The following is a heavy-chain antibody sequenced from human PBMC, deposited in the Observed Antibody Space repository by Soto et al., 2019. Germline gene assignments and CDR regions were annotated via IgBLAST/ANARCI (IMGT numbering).Heavy chain of an antibody. CDR3: TKDSRMFPSSWYY. D-gene: IGHD6-13*01. Sequence: GVLRLSCAASGFTFSSYAMNWVRQAPGKGLEWISAIDDSGTYTYYADSVKGRFTISRDDSSDTLYLQMDSLKAEDTALYYCTKDSRMFPSSWYYWGQGTLVTVSS. J-gene: IGHJ4*02. V-gene: IGHV3-23*01. CDR1: GFTFSSYA. CDR2: IDDSGTYT.